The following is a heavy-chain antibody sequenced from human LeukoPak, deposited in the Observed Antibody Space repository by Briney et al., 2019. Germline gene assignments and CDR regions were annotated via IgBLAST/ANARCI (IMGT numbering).Heavy chain of an antibody. CDR2: INPSGGST. D-gene: IGHD4-23*01. Sequence: ASVKVSCKASGYTFTGNYMHWVRQAPGQGLEWMGIINPSGGSTSYAQKFQGRVTMTRDTSTSTVYMELSSLRSEDTAVYYCARDWDGGNYYYGMDVWGQGTTVTVSS. J-gene: IGHJ6*02. V-gene: IGHV1-46*01. CDR3: ARDWDGGNYYYGMDV. CDR1: GYTFTGNY.